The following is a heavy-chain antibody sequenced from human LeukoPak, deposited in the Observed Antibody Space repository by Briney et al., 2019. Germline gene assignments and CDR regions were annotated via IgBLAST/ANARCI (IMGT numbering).Heavy chain of an antibody. CDR1: GYTFTSYG. Sequence: ASVKVSCKASGYTFTSYGISWVRQAPGQGLEWLGWISTYNGNAHYAQKLQGRVTMTTDTSTTTAYMELRSLRSDDTAVYYCARDYRTGFDYWGQGTLVTVSS. CDR2: ISTYNGNA. J-gene: IGHJ4*02. CDR3: ARDYRTGFDY. V-gene: IGHV1-18*01. D-gene: IGHD7-27*01.